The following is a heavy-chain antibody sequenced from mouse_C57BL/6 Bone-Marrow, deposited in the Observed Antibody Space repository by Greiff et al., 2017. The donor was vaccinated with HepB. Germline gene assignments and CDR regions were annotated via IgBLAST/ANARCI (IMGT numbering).Heavy chain of an antibody. CDR3: ARWIYYGSSYYFDY. D-gene: IGHD1-1*01. Sequence: QVQLQQSGAELVRPGASVKLSCKASGYTFTDYYINWVKQRPGQGLEWIARIYPGSGNTYYNEKFKGKATLTAEKSSSTAYMQLSSLTSEDSAVYFCARWIYYGSSYYFDYWGQGTTLTVSS. J-gene: IGHJ2*01. CDR1: GYTFTDYY. V-gene: IGHV1-76*01. CDR2: IYPGSGNT.